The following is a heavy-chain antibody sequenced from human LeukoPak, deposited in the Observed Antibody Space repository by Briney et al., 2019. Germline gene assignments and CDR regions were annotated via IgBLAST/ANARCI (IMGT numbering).Heavy chain of an antibody. V-gene: IGHV4-59*01. Sequence: SETLSLTCTVSGGSISSYYWSWIRQPPGKGLEWIGYIYYSGSTNYNPSLKSRVTISVDTSKNQFSLRLSSVTAADTAVYYCAREPPSGSSWKELDYWGQGTLVTVSS. CDR3: AREPPSGSSWKELDY. D-gene: IGHD6-13*01. J-gene: IGHJ4*02. CDR1: GGSISSYY. CDR2: IYYSGST.